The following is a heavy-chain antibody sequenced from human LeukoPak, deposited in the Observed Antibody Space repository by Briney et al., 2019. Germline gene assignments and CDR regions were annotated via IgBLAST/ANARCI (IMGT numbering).Heavy chain of an antibody. CDR2: TTTNEDNT. D-gene: IGHD3-10*01. CDR3: AKDYLVYYGSGSYYSHFDY. J-gene: IGHJ4*02. V-gene: IGHV3-64*04. Sequence: GGSLRLSCAASGFTFSSYTMHWVRQTPGKGLEYVSATTTNEDNTYYADSVKGRFTISRDNSKNTLYLPMNSLRAEDTAVYYCAKDYLVYYGSGSYYSHFDYWGQGTLVTVSS. CDR1: GFTFSSYT.